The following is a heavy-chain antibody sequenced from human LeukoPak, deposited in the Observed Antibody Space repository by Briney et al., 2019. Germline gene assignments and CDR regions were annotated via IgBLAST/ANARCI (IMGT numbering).Heavy chain of an antibody. J-gene: IGHJ6*03. Sequence: ASVKVSCKASGYTFTSYDINWVRQATGQGLEWMGWMNPNSGNTGYAQKFQGRVTMTRNTSISTAYMELSSLRSEDTAVYYCARVIAGIAVAEGHYYYYMDVWGKGTTVTISS. D-gene: IGHD6-19*01. CDR2: MNPNSGNT. CDR3: ARVIAGIAVAEGHYYYYMDV. CDR1: GYTFTSYD. V-gene: IGHV1-8*01.